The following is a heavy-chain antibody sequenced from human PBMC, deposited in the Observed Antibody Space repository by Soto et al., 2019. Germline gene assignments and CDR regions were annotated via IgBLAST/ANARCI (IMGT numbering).Heavy chain of an antibody. CDR1: GYTFTSYG. D-gene: IGHD1-26*01. V-gene: IGHV1-18*01. CDR2: ISAYNGNT. J-gene: IGHJ5*02. Sequence: QVQLVQSGAEVKKPGASVKVSCKASGYTFTSYGISWVRQAPGQGLEWMGWISAYNGNTNYAQKPQGRVTMTTDTSTGTAYMDLRRPRSDGTALYYCARASGSSYWFDPWGQGTLGTVSS. CDR3: ARASGSSYWFDP.